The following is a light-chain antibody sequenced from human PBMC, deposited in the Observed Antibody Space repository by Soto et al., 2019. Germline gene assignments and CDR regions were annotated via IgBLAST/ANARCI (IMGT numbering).Light chain of an antibody. Sequence: EIVLTQSPGTLSLSPGERATLSCRASQSVSSSYLAWYQQKPGRAPRLLIYGASSRATGIPDRFSASGSGTDFTLTISRLEPEDFAVYYCQQYGSSPRTFGQGTKVEIK. CDR2: GAS. CDR1: QSVSSSY. J-gene: IGKJ1*01. CDR3: QQYGSSPRT. V-gene: IGKV3-20*01.